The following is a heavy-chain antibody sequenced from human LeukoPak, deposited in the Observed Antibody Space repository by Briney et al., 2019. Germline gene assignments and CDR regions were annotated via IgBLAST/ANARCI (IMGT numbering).Heavy chain of an antibody. V-gene: IGHV3-74*01. D-gene: IGHD3-16*01. CDR3: ARDGAYTIDY. J-gene: IGHJ4*02. CDR1: GFTFSNHW. Sequence: GGSLRLSCVASGFTFSNHWMHWVRQTPEKGLVWVSRIYSDGSKTTYADSVKGRFTISRDNAKNTVYLQMNSLRAEDTAVYYCARDGAYTIDYWGQGTLVTVSS. CDR2: IYSDGSKT.